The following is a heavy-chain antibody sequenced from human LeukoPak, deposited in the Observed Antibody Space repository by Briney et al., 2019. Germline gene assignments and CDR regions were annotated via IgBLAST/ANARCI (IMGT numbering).Heavy chain of an antibody. CDR1: GFTFSSYS. D-gene: IGHD3-9*01. Sequence: KPGGSLRLSCAASGFTFSSYSMNWVRQAPGKGLECVSSISSSSSYIYYADSVKGRFTISRDNAKNSLYLQMNSLRAEDTAVYYCARADDILTGYYTVDYWGQGTLVTVFS. V-gene: IGHV3-21*01. CDR3: ARADDILTGYYTVDY. CDR2: ISSSSSYI. J-gene: IGHJ4*02.